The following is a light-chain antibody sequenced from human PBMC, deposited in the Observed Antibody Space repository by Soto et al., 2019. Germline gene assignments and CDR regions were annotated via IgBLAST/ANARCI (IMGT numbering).Light chain of an antibody. V-gene: IGLV2-14*01. Sequence: QSVLTQPASVSGSPRQSITISCTGASSDVGSYTYVSWYQQHPGKAPKLMIYEVNNRPSGVSNRFSGSKSGNTASLTISGLQAEDEADYYCSSYTSSSTLYVFGTGTKVTDL. CDR3: SSYTSSSTLYV. CDR2: EVN. J-gene: IGLJ1*01. CDR1: SSDVGSYTY.